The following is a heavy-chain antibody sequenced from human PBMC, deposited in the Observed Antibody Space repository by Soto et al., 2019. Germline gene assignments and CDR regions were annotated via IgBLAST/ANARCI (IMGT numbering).Heavy chain of an antibody. Sequence: QITLKESGPPLVKPTQTLTLTCSFSGFSFSTGGVGVGWIRQPPGKALEWLAVIYWDDDKLYSPSLKNRLTITKDTSKNQVVLTMTNMDPVDTATYYCAHSPYFGDKLDYWGQGTLVTVSS. V-gene: IGHV2-5*02. CDR2: IYWDDDK. J-gene: IGHJ4*02. D-gene: IGHD4-17*01. CDR3: AHSPYFGDKLDY. CDR1: GFSFSTGGVG.